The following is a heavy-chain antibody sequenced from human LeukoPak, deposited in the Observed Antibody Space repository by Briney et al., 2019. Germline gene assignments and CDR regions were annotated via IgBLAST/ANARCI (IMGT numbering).Heavy chain of an antibody. D-gene: IGHD3-22*01. CDR1: GFTFSSYW. CDR3: ARGPHYYDSSGYYPDY. V-gene: IGHV3-7*01. J-gene: IGHJ4*02. CDR2: IKPDGSEK. Sequence: GGSLRLSCAASGFTFSSYWMSWVRQAPGKGLEWVANIKPDGSEKYYVDSVKGRFTISRDNAKNSLYLQMNSLRAEDTAVYYCARGPHYYDSSGYYPDYWGQGTLVTVSS.